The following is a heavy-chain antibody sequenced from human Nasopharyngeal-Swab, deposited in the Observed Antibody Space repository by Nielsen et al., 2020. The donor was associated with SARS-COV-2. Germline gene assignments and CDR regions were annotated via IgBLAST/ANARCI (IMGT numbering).Heavy chain of an antibody. CDR2: INHSGST. D-gene: IGHD2-2*01. V-gene: IGHV4-34*01. Sequence: WIRQPPGKGLEWIGEINHSGSTNYNPSLKSRVTISVDTSKNQFSLKLSSVTAADAAVCYCARADIVVVPAAPIYYMDVWGKGTTVTVSS. CDR3: ARADIVVVPAAPIYYMDV. J-gene: IGHJ6*03.